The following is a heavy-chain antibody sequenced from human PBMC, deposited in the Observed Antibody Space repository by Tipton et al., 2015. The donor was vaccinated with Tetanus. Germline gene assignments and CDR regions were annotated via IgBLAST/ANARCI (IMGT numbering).Heavy chain of an antibody. CDR3: ATDGLPRGFVMVEATTQKYFRH. Sequence: SLRLSCAASGCTFNRYGINWVRQAPGKGLVWVSSISGSGDTTYYADSVRGRFTVSRDNSKDTVYLDVRSLRDEDTAVYYCATDGLPRGFVMVEATTQKYFRHWGRGTLVTVSS. D-gene: IGHD2-21*01. CDR1: GCTFNRYG. J-gene: IGHJ1*01. CDR2: ISGSGDTT. V-gene: IGHV3-23*01.